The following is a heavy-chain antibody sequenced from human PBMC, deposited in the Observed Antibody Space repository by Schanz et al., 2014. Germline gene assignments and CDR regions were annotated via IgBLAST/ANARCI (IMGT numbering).Heavy chain of an antibody. J-gene: IGHJ4*02. D-gene: IGHD5-12*01. V-gene: IGHV1-46*03. CDR2: VNPSVRGT. CDR3: AGAFDSGGYYFDY. Sequence: QVQLVQSGPAAKKPGASVKVSCKASGYTLSAYSLHWVRQAPGQGLAWMGIVNPSVRGTHFAREFQGRVTVTSDTSTSTVYMELSGLRSEDTAVYYCAGAFDSGGYYFDYWGQGTLVTVSS. CDR1: GYTLSAYS.